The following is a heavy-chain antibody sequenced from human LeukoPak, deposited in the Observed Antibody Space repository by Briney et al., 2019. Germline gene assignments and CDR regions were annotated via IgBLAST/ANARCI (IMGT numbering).Heavy chain of an antibody. V-gene: IGHV1-69*04. CDR3: ARDGPGSGLPLIDP. J-gene: IGHJ5*02. CDR2: IIPILGIA. Sequence: ASVKVSCKASGGTFSSYAISWVRQSPGQGLEWMGRIIPILGIANYAQKFQGRVTITADKSTSTAYMELSSLRSEDTAVYYCARDGPGSGLPLIDPWGQGTLVTVSS. CDR1: GGTFSSYA. D-gene: IGHD3-10*01.